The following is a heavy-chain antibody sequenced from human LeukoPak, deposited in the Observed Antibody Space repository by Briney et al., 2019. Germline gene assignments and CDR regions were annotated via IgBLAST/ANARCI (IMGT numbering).Heavy chain of an antibody. V-gene: IGHV1-18*01. CDR1: GYTFTSYG. Sequence: ASVKVSCKASGYTFTSYGISWVRQAPGQGLEWMGWISAHNGNTNYAQNLRGRVTMTRETSTSTAYMELRSLRSDDTAVYYCARSGSSSGSASDYWGQGTLVTVSS. CDR3: ARSGSSSGSASDY. J-gene: IGHJ4*02. CDR2: ISAHNGNT. D-gene: IGHD6-6*01.